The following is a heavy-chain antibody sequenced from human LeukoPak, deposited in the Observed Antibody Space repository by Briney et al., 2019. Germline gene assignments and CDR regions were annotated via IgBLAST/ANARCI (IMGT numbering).Heavy chain of an antibody. J-gene: IGHJ6*03. V-gene: IGHV1-46*01. CDR2: INPSGGST. Sequence: ASVKVSCKASGYTFTSYYMHWVRQAPGQGLEWMGIINPSGGSTSYAQKFQGRVTMTRDTSTSTVYMELSSLRSEDTAVYYCARESSEGTIFGVVIMKSYYYYMDVWGKGTTVTVSS. CDR1: GYTFTSYY. D-gene: IGHD3-3*01. CDR3: ARESSEGTIFGVVIMKSYYYYMDV.